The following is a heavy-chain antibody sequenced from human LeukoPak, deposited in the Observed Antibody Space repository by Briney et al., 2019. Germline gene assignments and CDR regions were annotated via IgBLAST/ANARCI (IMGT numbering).Heavy chain of an antibody. D-gene: IGHD2-15*01. Sequence: ASVTVSCKTSGYTFTNYYVHWVRQAPGQGLEWMGYIVPDTGGVDYDQRFQGRVTMTRDESISTVYMELSSLKSDDTAVYYCATEDKYCSGGNCGKFWGQGTLVTVSS. CDR1: GYTFTNYY. CDR2: IVPDTGGV. J-gene: IGHJ4*02. CDR3: ATEDKYCSGGNCGKF. V-gene: IGHV1-2*02.